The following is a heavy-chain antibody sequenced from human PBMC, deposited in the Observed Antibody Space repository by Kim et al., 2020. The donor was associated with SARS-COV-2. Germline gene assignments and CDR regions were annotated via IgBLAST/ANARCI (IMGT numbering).Heavy chain of an antibody. J-gene: IGHJ6*02. CDR1: GYTFTSYG. CDR3: ARATRYCSSTSCSWRGYYYYGMDV. Sequence: ASVKVSCKASGYTFTSYGISWVRQAPGQGLEWMGWISAYNGNTNYAQKLQGRVTITTDTSTSTAYMELRSLRSDDTAVYYCARATRYCSSTSCSWRGYYYYGMDVWGQGTTVTVSS. D-gene: IGHD2-2*01. V-gene: IGHV1-18*01. CDR2: ISAYNGNT.